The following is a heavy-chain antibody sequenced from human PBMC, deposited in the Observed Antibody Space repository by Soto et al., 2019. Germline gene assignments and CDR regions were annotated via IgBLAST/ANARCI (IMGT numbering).Heavy chain of an antibody. CDR2: IDPSDSYT. D-gene: IGHD6-13*01. CDR3: ARHERSGWYHHYYYYGMDV. Sequence: PGESLKISCKGSGYSFTSYWISWVRQMPGKGLEWMGRIDPSDSYTNYSPSFQGHVTISADKSIGTAYLQWSSLKASDTAMYYCARHERSGWYHHYYYYGMDVWGQGTTVTVSS. V-gene: IGHV5-10-1*01. J-gene: IGHJ6*02. CDR1: GYSFTSYW.